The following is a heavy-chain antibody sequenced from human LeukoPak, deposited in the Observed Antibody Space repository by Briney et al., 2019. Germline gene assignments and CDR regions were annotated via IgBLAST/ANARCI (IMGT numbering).Heavy chain of an antibody. Sequence: GGSLRLSCAASGFTFSGSDMHWVRQAPGKGLEWVATISYDGGKKNYAAAVQGRLTVSRDNPVNTLNLQMNSLRVEDTALYYCAKDGQAVGEYYFDYWGQGTLVTVSS. V-gene: IGHV3-30*18. J-gene: IGHJ4*02. D-gene: IGHD6-19*01. CDR2: ISYDGGKK. CDR1: GFTFSGSD. CDR3: AKDGQAVGEYYFDY.